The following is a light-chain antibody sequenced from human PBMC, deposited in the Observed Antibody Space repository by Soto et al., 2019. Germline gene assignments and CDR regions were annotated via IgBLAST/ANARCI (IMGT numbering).Light chain of an antibody. CDR3: QPYNSYSQT. Sequence: DSELTQAPAALSASVGDRVTITCRASQSISSWLAWYQQKPGKAPKLLIYKASSLESGVPSRFSGSGSGTEFTLTISSLQPDDFATYYCQPYNSYSQTFGQGTKVDIK. CDR2: KAS. CDR1: QSISSW. J-gene: IGKJ1*01. V-gene: IGKV1-5*03.